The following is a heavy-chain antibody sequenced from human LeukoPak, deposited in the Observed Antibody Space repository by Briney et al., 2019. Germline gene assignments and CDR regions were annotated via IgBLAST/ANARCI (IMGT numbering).Heavy chain of an antibody. CDR1: GGSISSSSYY. J-gene: IGHJ4*02. D-gene: IGHD3-22*01. Sequence: SETLSLTCTVSGGSISSSSYYWGWIRQPPGKGLEWIGYIYYSGSTNYNPSLKSRVTISVDTSKNQFSLKLSSVTAADTAVYYCARDILGDSSGYSNYFDYWGQGTLVTVSS. CDR3: ARDILGDSSGYSNYFDY. V-gene: IGHV4-61*01. CDR2: IYYSGST.